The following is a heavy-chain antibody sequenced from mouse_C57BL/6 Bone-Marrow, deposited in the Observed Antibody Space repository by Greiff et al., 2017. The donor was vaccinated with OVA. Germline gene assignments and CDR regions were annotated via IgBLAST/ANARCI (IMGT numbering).Heavy chain of an antibody. CDR1: GFTFSSYT. V-gene: IGHV5-9*01. Sequence: DVKLVEPGGGLVKPGGSLKLSCAASGFTFSSYTMSWVRQTPEKRLEWVATISGGGGNTYYPDSVKGRSTISRDNAKNTLYLQMSSLRSEDTALYYCARRDYDWYFDVWGTGTTVTVSS. CDR2: ISGGGGNT. D-gene: IGHD1-1*02. J-gene: IGHJ1*03. CDR3: ARRDYDWYFDV.